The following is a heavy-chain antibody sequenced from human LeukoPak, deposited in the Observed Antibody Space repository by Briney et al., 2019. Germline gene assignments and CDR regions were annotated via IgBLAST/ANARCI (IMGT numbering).Heavy chain of an antibody. V-gene: IGHV3-23*01. Sequence: PGGSLRLSCVASGLTFGNYGMNWVRQAPGKGLEWVSSIGGSGSTTYYADSVRGRFTISRDNSKSSMYLQMSSLRAEDTAIYYCAEVESSYCRIWGHGTLVTVSS. CDR2: IGGSGSTT. J-gene: IGHJ4*01. CDR1: GLTFGNYG. D-gene: IGHD3-10*01. CDR3: AEVESSYCRI.